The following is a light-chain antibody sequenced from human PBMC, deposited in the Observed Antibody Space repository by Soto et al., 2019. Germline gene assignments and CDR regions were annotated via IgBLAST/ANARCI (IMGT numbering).Light chain of an antibody. J-gene: IGKJ3*01. Sequence: EIVLTQSPGTLSLSPGERATLSCRASQSVSSSYLVWYQQKPGQAPRLLVYGASSRATGIPDRFSGSGSGTDFTLTISRLEPEDFAVYYCQQYSSSPTFGPGTKVDMK. CDR1: QSVSSSY. CDR3: QQYSSSPT. CDR2: GAS. V-gene: IGKV3-20*01.